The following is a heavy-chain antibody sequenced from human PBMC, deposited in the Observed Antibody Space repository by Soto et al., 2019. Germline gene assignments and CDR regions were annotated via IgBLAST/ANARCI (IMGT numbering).Heavy chain of an antibody. D-gene: IGHD6-13*01. CDR1: GFTFSSYA. J-gene: IGHJ1*01. V-gene: IGHV3-23*01. CDR2: ISGSGGST. CDR3: AKDRIAAAGTHTEYFQH. Sequence: GGSLRLSCAASGFTFSSYAMSWVRQAPGKGLEWVSAISGSGGSTYYADSVKGRLTISRDNSKNTLYLQMNSLRAEDTAVYYCAKDRIAAAGTHTEYFQHWRQGTLVTVSS.